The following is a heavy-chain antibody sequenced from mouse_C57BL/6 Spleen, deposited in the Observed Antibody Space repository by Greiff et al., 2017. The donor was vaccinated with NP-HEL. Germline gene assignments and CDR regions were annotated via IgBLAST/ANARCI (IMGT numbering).Heavy chain of an antibody. CDR1: GYAFSSSW. CDR3: AREDYDGETMDY. CDR2: IYPGDGDT. Sequence: VQLQQSGPELVKPGASVKISCKASGYAFSSSWMNWVKQRPGKGLEWIGRIYPGDGDTNYNGKFKGKATLTADKSSSTAYMQLSSLTSEDSAVYFCAREDYDGETMDYWGQGTSVTVSS. J-gene: IGHJ4*01. D-gene: IGHD2-4*01. V-gene: IGHV1-82*01.